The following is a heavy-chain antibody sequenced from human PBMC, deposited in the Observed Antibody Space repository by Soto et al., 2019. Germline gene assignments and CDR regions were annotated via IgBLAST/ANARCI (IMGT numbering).Heavy chain of an antibody. CDR2: IIPIFGTA. J-gene: IGHJ4*02. D-gene: IGHD3-3*01. CDR1: GGTFSSYA. Sequence: GASVKVSCKASGGTFSSYAISWVRQAPGQGLEWMGGIIPIFGTANYAQKFQGRVTITADESMSTAYMELSSLRSEDTAVYYCARVPTIFGVVNYYLAYRGQGTLVTVSS. CDR3: ARVPTIFGVVNYYLAY. V-gene: IGHV1-69*13.